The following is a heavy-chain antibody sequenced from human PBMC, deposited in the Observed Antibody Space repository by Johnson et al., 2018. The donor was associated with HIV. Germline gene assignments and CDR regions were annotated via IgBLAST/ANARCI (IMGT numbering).Heavy chain of an antibody. V-gene: IGHV3-72*01. D-gene: IGHD5/OR15-5a*01. CDR3: ARGYGVYATSFDV. Sequence: EVQLVESRGGLVQPGGSLRLSCDTSGFTFSDYFIDWVRQAPGSGLEWLGRARNEANSYTIEYAASVRGRFSISRDHSKNSVFLQMNSLKTEDTAVYYCARGYGVYATSFDVWGQGTVVAVSS. CDR2: ARNEANSYTI. CDR1: GFTFSDYF. J-gene: IGHJ3*01.